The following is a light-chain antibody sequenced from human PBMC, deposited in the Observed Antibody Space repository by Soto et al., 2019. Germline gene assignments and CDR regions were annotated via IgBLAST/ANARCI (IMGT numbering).Light chain of an antibody. CDR2: RNN. V-gene: IGLV1-47*01. CDR3: AAWDDSLSGYV. CDR1: TSNIGSNY. Sequence: QSALTQPPSASGTPGQMVTVSCSGGTSNIGSNYVYWYQQVPGTAPKLLIYRNNQRPSGVPERFSGYKSGTSASLAISGLRSEDEADYYCAAWDDSLSGYVFGTGTKLTVL. J-gene: IGLJ1*01.